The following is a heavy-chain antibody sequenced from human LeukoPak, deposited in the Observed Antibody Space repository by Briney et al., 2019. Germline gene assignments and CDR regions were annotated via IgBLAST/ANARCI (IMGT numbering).Heavy chain of an antibody. CDR2: SKNKIDGGTT. CDR1: GFTLTDAW. Sequence: GGSLRLSCAASGFTLTDAWMSWVHQAPGKGLEWVGRSKNKIDGGTTDSAAPVKDRFTISRDDLENTLYLQMNNLRTEDTAVYYCAREMGGGYFDFWGQGTLDTVSS. V-gene: IGHV3-15*01. CDR3: AREMGGGYFDF. J-gene: IGHJ4*02. D-gene: IGHD1-26*01.